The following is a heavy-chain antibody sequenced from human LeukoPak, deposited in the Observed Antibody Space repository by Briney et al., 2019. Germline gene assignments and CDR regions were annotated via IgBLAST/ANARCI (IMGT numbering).Heavy chain of an antibody. CDR3: ASQGGGYYYYYMDV. D-gene: IGHD1-26*01. J-gene: IGHJ6*03. Sequence: SETLSLTCTVSGGSISSSSYYWGWIRQPPGKGLEWIGSIYYSGSTYYNPSLKSRVTISVDTSKNQFSLKLSSVTAADTAVYYCASQGGGYYYYYMDVWGKGTTVTVSS. CDR2: IYYSGST. CDR1: GGSISSSSYY. V-gene: IGHV4-39*07.